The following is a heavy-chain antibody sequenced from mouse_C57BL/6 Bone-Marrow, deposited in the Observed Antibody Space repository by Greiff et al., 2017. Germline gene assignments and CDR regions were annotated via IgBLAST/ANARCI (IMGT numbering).Heavy chain of an antibody. CDR2: INPGSGGT. J-gene: IGHJ3*01. Sequence: VQLHQSGAELVRPGTSVKVSCKASGYAFTNYLIEWVKQRPGQGLEWIGVINPGSGGTNYNEKFKGKATLTADTSSSTAYMQLSSLTSEDSAVYVGARSKNWDSWFAYWGQGTLVTVSA. D-gene: IGHD4-1*01. CDR1: GYAFTNYL. V-gene: IGHV1-54*01. CDR3: ARSKNWDSWFAY.